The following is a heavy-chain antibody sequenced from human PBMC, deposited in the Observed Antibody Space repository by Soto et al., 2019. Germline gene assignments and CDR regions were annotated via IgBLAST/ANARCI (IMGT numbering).Heavy chain of an antibody. Sequence: PSETLSLTCTVSGGSISSYYWSWIRQPPGKGLEWIGYIYYSGSTNYNPSLKSRVTISVDTSKNQFSLKLSSVTAADTAVYYCARDGDGRVTTNPYYYNGMDVWGPGTTVTVSS. D-gene: IGHD4-17*01. CDR2: IYYSGST. J-gene: IGHJ6*02. V-gene: IGHV4-59*01. CDR3: ARDGDGRVTTNPYYYNGMDV. CDR1: GGSISSYY.